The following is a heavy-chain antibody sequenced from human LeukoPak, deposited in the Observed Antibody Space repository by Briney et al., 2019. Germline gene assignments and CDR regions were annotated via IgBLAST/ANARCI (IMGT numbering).Heavy chain of an antibody. V-gene: IGHV3-21*04. CDR2: ISSSTSYI. CDR1: GFTFSTYN. D-gene: IGHD2-21*01. J-gene: IGHJ4*02. CDR3: AKALMSLWYFDF. Sequence: GGSLRLSCAASGFTFSTYNMNWVRQAPGKGLEWVSSISSSTSYIYYADSVKGRFTISRDNSKNTLYLQMNSLRAEDTAVYYCAKALMSLWYFDFWGPGALVTVSS.